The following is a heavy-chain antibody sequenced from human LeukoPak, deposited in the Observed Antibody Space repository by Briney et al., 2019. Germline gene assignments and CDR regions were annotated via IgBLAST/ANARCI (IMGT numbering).Heavy chain of an antibody. D-gene: IGHD6-13*01. J-gene: IGHJ4*01. V-gene: IGHV3-7*04. Sequence: GASLRLSCEVSGITNTNYWMNWVREAPGNGEAWVASIRQDGSEKTYVDSVKGRFTISRDNTKNSLSLQLNGLRAEDTAVYYCARDGTAAGLYFDLWGQGTLVTVSS. CDR3: ARDGTAAGLYFDL. CDR2: IRQDGSEK. CDR1: GITNTNYW.